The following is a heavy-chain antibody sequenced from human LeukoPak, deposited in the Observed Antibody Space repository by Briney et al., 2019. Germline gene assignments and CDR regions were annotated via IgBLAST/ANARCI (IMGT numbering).Heavy chain of an antibody. J-gene: IGHJ6*02. V-gene: IGHV3-48*03. Sequence: GGSLRLSCAASGSTFSSYEMNWVRQAPGKGLEWVSYISSSGSTIYYADSVKGRFTISRDNAKNSLYLQMNSLRAEDTAVYYCARGDNDILTGSPAVWGMDVWGQGTTVTVSS. CDR3: ARGDNDILTGSPAVWGMDV. D-gene: IGHD3-9*01. CDR1: GSTFSSYE. CDR2: ISSSGSTI.